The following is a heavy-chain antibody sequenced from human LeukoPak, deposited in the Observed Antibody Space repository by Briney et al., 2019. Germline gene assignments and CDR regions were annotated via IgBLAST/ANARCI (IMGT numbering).Heavy chain of an antibody. CDR2: ISGSGGST. D-gene: IGHD3-10*01. J-gene: IGHJ4*02. CDR1: GFTFSSYA. CDR3: AKDIRGVLRGGFGELYKGAFDY. V-gene: IGHV3-23*01. Sequence: PGGSLRLSCAASGFTFSSYAMSWVRQAPGKGLEWVSAISGSGGSTYYADSVKGRFTISRDNSKNTLYLQMNSLRAEDTAVYYCAKDIRGVLRGGFGELYKGAFDYWGQGTLVTVSS.